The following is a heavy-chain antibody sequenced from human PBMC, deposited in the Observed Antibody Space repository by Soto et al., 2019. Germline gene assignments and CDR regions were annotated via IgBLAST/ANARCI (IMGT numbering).Heavy chain of an antibody. J-gene: IGHJ6*02. V-gene: IGHV1-3*01. Sequence: ASVKVSCKASGYTFTSYAMHWVRQAPGQRLEWMGWINAGNGNTKYSQKFQGRVTITRGTSASTAYMELSSLRSEDTAVYYCASSDFWSGYYSRTGQYYYYGMDVWGQGTTVTVSS. CDR2: INAGNGNT. D-gene: IGHD3-3*01. CDR1: GYTFTSYA. CDR3: ASSDFWSGYYSRTGQYYYYGMDV.